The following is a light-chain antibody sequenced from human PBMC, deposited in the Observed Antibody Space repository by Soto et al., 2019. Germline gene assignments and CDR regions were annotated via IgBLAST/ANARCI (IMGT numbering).Light chain of an antibody. CDR3: QEYNSYPVS. Sequence: DIQVTQSPATLSAFVGDRVTISCRARQSIGTWLAWYQQKPGKAPKLLIYDASTLESGVPSRFSGSGSGTEFTLTISSLQPEDVATYYCQEYNSYPVSFGQGPLLDI. CDR1: QSIGTW. J-gene: IGKJ5*01. CDR2: DAS. V-gene: IGKV1-5*01.